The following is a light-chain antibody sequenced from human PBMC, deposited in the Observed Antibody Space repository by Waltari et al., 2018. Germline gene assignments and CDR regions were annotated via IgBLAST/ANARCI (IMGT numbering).Light chain of an antibody. Sequence: NFMLTQPHSVSESPGKTVTITCTRSSGGIALSHVQWYRQRPGSAPTTLIYQDYRRPSGVPDRFSGYIAISSNSASLTIARLEPEDEADYYCQSYDATTQVFGGGTKLTVL. CDR2: QDY. V-gene: IGLV6-57*03. CDR3: QSYDATTQV. J-gene: IGLJ3*02. CDR1: SGGIALSH.